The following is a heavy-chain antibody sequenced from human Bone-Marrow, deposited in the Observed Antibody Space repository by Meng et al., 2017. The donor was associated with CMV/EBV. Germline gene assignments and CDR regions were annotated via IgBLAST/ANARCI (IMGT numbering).Heavy chain of an antibody. CDR2: IRSKVNSYAT. J-gene: IGHJ3*02. V-gene: IGHV3-73*01. Sequence: GESLKISCAASGFTFSGSAMHWVRQASGKGLEWVGRIRSKVNSYATAYAASVKGRFTISRDDSKNTAYLQMNSLKTEDTAVYYCTRLAGSSWVNGFDIWGQGTMVTVSS. D-gene: IGHD6-13*01. CDR3: TRLAGSSWVNGFDI. CDR1: GFTFSGSA.